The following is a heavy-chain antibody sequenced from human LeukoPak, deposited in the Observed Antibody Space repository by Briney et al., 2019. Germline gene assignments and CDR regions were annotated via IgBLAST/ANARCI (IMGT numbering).Heavy chain of an antibody. J-gene: IGHJ5*01. CDR3: ARRGYPYGNWFDS. CDR1: GYSFTSYW. D-gene: IGHD4-17*01. CDR2: ISPGDSAT. Sequence: GESLKISCKGSGYSFTSYWIGWVRQMPGTGLEWMGIISPGDSATRYGPSFQGQVTISADKSINTAYLQWSSLKASDTAIYYCARRGYPYGNWFDSWGQGILVTVSS. V-gene: IGHV5-51*01.